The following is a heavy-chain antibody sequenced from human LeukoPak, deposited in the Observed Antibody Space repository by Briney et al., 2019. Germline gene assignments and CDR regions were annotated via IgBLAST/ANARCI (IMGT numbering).Heavy chain of an antibody. V-gene: IGHV4-34*01. CDR2: INHSGST. J-gene: IGHJ3*02. D-gene: IGHD6-13*01. CDR1: GGSFSGYY. CDR3: ARTRYSSSRYMGGAFDI. Sequence: SESLSLTCAVYGGSFSGYYWSWIRQPPGKGLEWIGEINHSGSTNYNPSLKSRVTISVDTSKNQFSLKLSSVTAADTAVYYCARTRYSSSRYMGGAFDIWGQGTMVTVSS.